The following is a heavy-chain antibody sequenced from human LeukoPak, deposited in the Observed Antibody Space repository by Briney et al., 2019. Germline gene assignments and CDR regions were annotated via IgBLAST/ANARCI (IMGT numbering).Heavy chain of an antibody. CDR2: INHSGST. V-gene: IGHV4-34*01. D-gene: IGHD3-16*02. CDR3: ARGSHVFGGDYVWGSYRLDY. J-gene: IGHJ4*02. Sequence: PSETLSLTCAVYGGSFSGYYWSWIRQPPGKGLEWIGEINHSGSTNYNPSLKSRVTISVDTSKNQFSLKLSSVTAADTAVYYCARGSHVFGGDYVWGSYRLDYWGQGTLVTVSS. CDR1: GGSFSGYY.